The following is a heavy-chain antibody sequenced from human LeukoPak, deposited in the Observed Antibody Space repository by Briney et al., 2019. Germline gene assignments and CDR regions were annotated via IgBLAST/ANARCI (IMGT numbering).Heavy chain of an antibody. Sequence: SVKVSCKASGGTFSSYAISWARQAPGQGLEWMGGIIPIFGTANYAQKFQGRVTITADESTNTAYMELSSLRSEDTAVYYCARRGGSSSGNYYYYYMDVWGKGTTVTVSS. CDR3: ARRGGSSSGNYYYYYMDV. D-gene: IGHD6-6*01. V-gene: IGHV1-69*01. CDR2: IIPIFGTA. J-gene: IGHJ6*03. CDR1: GGTFSSYA.